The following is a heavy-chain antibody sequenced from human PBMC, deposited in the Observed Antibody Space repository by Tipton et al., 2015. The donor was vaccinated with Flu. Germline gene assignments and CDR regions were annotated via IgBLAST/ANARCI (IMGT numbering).Heavy chain of an antibody. D-gene: IGHD6-19*01. J-gene: IGHJ4*02. CDR2: IYTSGSI. V-gene: IGHV4-61*02. CDR3: TRTAAVAVPGDVEN. Sequence: TLSLTCTVSGVSINIGSYYWSWIRQPVGKGLEWIGRIYTSGSISYNPSLMSRVTISLDTSKKQVSLKLISVTAADTAVYYCTRTAAVAVPGDVENWGQGSLVTVSS. CDR1: GVSINIGSYY.